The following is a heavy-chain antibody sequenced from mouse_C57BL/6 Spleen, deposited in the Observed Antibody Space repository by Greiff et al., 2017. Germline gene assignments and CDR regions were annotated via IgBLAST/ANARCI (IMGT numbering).Heavy chain of an antibody. J-gene: IGHJ4*01. Sequence: QVQLQQSGAELVRPGASVTLSCKASGYTFTDYEMNWVKQTPVHGLEWIGAIDPETGGTAYNQKFKGKAILTADKSSSTAYMELRSLTSEDSAVYYCTKGYYGNLYAMDYWGQGTSVTVSS. V-gene: IGHV1-15*01. D-gene: IGHD2-1*01. CDR3: TKGYYGNLYAMDY. CDR1: GYTFTDYE. CDR2: IDPETGGT.